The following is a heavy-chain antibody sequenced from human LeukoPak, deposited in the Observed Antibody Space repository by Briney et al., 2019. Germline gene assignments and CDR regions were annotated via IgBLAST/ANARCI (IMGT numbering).Heavy chain of an antibody. D-gene: IGHD3-22*01. CDR1: GYTFTSYG. J-gene: IGHJ4*02. Sequence: GASVKVSCKASGYTFTSYGISWVRQAPGQGLEWMGWISAYNGNTNYAQKLQGRVTMTIDTSTSTAYMELRSLRSDDTAVYYCASIGPYDSSCYYFDYWGQGTLVTVSS. CDR3: ASIGPYDSSCYYFDY. V-gene: IGHV1-18*01. CDR2: ISAYNGNT.